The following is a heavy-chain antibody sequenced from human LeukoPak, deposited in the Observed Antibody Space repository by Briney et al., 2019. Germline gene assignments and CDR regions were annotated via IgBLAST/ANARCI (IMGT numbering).Heavy chain of an antibody. CDR1: GFTFGSYS. CDR2: ISSSSSYI. D-gene: IGHD6-19*01. CDR3: ARAAVAEPYYYYGMDV. J-gene: IGHJ6*04. Sequence: PGGSLRLSWAAAGFTFGSYSMNWVRQAPGKGLEWVSSISSSSSYIYYADSVKGRFTISRDNAKNSLYLQMNSLRAEDTAVYYCARAAVAEPYYYYGMDVWRKGTTVRVLS. V-gene: IGHV3-21*01.